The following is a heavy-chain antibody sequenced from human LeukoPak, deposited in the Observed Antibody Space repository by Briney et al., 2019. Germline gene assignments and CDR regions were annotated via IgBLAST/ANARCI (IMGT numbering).Heavy chain of an antibody. CDR2: ISGSGGST. CDR3: AKAPVPIVVVPAALGVSPYYFDY. V-gene: IGHV3-23*01. Sequence: GGSLRLSCAASGFTVSSYAMSWVRQTPGKGLEWVSAISGSGGSTYYADSVKGRFTISRDNSKNTLYLQMNSLRAEDTAVYYCAKAPVPIVVVPAALGVSPYYFDYWGQGTLVTVSS. D-gene: IGHD2-2*01. CDR1: GFTVSSYA. J-gene: IGHJ4*02.